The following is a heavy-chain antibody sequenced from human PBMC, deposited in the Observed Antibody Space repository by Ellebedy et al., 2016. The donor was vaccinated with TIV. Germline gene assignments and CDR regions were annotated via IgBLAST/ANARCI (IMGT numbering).Heavy chain of an antibody. Sequence: GESLKISCAASGFSFRSYWMSWVRQAPGKGLEWVANIYQDGSAQYYVDSVKGRFTISRDNAKNSLFLQMNSLRVEDTAVYYCARRGSYGDYAVQINNWFDPWGRGTLVTVSS. D-gene: IGHD4-17*01. V-gene: IGHV3-7*01. CDR1: GFSFRSYW. J-gene: IGHJ5*02. CDR3: ARRGSYGDYAVQINNWFDP. CDR2: IYQDGSAQ.